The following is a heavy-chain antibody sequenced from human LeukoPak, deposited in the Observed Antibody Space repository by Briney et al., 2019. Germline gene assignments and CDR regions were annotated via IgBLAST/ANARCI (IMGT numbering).Heavy chain of an antibody. CDR1: GGSISSSSYY. J-gene: IGHJ4*02. V-gene: IGHV4-39*07. Sequence: SETLSLTCTVSGGSISSSSYYWGWIRQPPGKGLEWIGSIYYSGSTYYNPSLKSRVTISVDTSKNQFSLNLSSVTAADTAVYYCARGFQGSNFDYWGQGTLVTISS. D-gene: IGHD3-10*01. CDR2: IYYSGST. CDR3: ARGFQGSNFDY.